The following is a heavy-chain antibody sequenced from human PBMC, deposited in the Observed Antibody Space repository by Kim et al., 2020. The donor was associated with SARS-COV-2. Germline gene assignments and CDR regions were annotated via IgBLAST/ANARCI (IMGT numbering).Heavy chain of an antibody. CDR2: ISSSSSYT. D-gene: IGHD3-16*01. V-gene: IGHV3-11*06. J-gene: IGHJ4*02. Sequence: GSLRLSCAASGFTFSDYYMSWIRQAPGKGLEWVSYISSSSSYTNYADSVKGRFTISRDNAKNSLYLQMNSLRAEDTAVYYCARAHSSSWYLRLGELSPDYWGQGTLVTVSS. CDR1: GFTFSDYY. CDR3: ARAHSSSWYLRLGELSPDY.